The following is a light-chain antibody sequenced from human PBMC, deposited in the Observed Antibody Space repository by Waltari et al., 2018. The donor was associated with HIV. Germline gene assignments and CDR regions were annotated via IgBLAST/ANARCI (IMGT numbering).Light chain of an antibody. CDR2: KDT. Sequence: QSVLTQPPSASGPPGQRVTISCSGTSSNIDHDNLYWYQQLTGAAPRLLIYKDTQRPSGVPDRFTGSKSGTSASLAISGLRSEDEADYYCVGWDSRLSGYVFGSGTKVTVL. CDR3: VGWDSRLSGYV. J-gene: IGLJ1*01. V-gene: IGLV1-47*01. CDR1: SSNIDHDN.